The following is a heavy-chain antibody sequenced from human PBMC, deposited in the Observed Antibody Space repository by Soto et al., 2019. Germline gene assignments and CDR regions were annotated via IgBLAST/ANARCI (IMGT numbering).Heavy chain of an antibody. CDR1: GFTFSSYW. Sequence: GGSLRLSCAASGFTFSSYWMSWVRQAPGKGLEWVANIKQDGSEKYYVDSVKGRFTISRDNAKNSLYLQMNSLRAEDTAVYYCARDARADYYYYMDVWGKGTTVTVSS. CDR3: ARDARADYYYYMDV. J-gene: IGHJ6*03. CDR2: IKQDGSEK. V-gene: IGHV3-7*01.